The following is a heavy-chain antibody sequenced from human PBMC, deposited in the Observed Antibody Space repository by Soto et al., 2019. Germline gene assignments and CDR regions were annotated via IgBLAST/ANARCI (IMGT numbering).Heavy chain of an antibody. CDR2: IYYSGST. CDR1: GGSISSYY. Sequence: SETLSLTCTVSGGSISSYYWSWIRQPPGKGLEWIGYIYYSGSTNYNPSLKSRVTISVDTSKNQFSLKLSSVTAADTAVYYCARGLIWFGELSYYYYGMDVWGQGTTVTVSS. V-gene: IGHV4-59*01. CDR3: ARGLIWFGELSYYYYGMDV. J-gene: IGHJ6*02. D-gene: IGHD3-10*01.